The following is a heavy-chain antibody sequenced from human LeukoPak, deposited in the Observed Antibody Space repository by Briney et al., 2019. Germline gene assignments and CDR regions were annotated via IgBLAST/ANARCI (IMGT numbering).Heavy chain of an antibody. Sequence: PSETLSLTCTVSGVSISSYYWSWIRQPPGKGLEWIGYIYYSGSTNYNPSLKSRVTISVDTSKNQFSLKLSSVTAADTAVYYCARVALGSSSRRALDYWGQGTLVTVSS. CDR1: GVSISSYY. CDR3: ARVALGSSSRRALDY. CDR2: IYYSGST. J-gene: IGHJ4*02. D-gene: IGHD6-6*01. V-gene: IGHV4-59*01.